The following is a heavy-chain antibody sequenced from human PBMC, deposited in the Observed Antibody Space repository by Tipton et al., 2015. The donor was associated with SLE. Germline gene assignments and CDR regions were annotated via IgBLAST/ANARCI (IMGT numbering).Heavy chain of an antibody. J-gene: IGHJ3*02. CDR2: IYYSGST. D-gene: IGHD5-18*01. V-gene: IGHV4-59*12. CDR1: GGSISSYY. CDR3: ARDKGGYSYGYHDAFDI. Sequence: TLSLTCTVSGGSISSYYWSWIRQPPGKGLEWIGYIYYSGSTNYNPSLKSRVTISVDTSKNQFSLKLSSVTAADTAVYYCARDKGGYSYGYHDAFDIWGQGTVVTVSS.